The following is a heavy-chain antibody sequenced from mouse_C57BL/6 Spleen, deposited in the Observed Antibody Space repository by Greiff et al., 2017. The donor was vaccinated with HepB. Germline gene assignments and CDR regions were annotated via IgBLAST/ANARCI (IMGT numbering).Heavy chain of an antibody. J-gene: IGHJ3*01. V-gene: IGHV1-61*01. Sequence: VQLQQSGAELVRPGSSVKLSCKASGYTFTSYWMDWVKQRPGQGLEWIGNIYPSDSETHYNQKFKDKATLTVDKSSSTAYMQLSSLTSEDSAVYYCAREGNSAGFAYWGQGTLVTVSA. CDR1: GYTFTSYW. CDR2: IYPSDSET. D-gene: IGHD2-1*01. CDR3: AREGNSAGFAY.